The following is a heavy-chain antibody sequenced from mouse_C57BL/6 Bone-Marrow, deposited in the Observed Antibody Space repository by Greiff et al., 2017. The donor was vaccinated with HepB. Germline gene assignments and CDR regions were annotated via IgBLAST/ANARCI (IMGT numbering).Heavy chain of an antibody. CDR2: IDPSDSYT. CDR1: GYTFTSYW. Sequence: QVQLQQSGAELVKPGASVKLSCKASGYTFTSYWMQWVKQRPGQGLEWIGEIDPSDSYTNYNQKFKGKATLTVDTSSSTAYMQLSSLTSEDSAVYYCARSNGYYAWFAYWGQGTLVTVSA. CDR3: ARSNGYYAWFAY. J-gene: IGHJ3*01. V-gene: IGHV1-50*01. D-gene: IGHD2-3*01.